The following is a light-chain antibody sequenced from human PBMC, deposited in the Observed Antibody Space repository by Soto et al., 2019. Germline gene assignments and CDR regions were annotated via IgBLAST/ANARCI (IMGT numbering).Light chain of an antibody. Sequence: EIVLTQSPGTLSLSPGERATLTCRASQSVSSYLAWYQQKPGQAPRLLIYDASTRATGIPDRFSGSGSGTNFPLTVSRLEPEDFAVYYCQQYGRSRTFGQGTKVDIK. V-gene: IGKV3-20*01. J-gene: IGKJ1*01. CDR2: DAS. CDR3: QQYGRSRT. CDR1: QSVSSY.